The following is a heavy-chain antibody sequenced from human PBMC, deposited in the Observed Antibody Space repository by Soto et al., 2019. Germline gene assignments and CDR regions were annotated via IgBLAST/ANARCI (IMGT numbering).Heavy chain of an antibody. CDR3: ARQYSSGWPSFDP. V-gene: IGHV4-59*01. CDR2: IYYSGST. J-gene: IGHJ5*02. CDR1: GGSISSYY. Sequence: PSETLSLTCTVSGGSISSYYWSWIRQPPGKGLEWIGYIYYSGSTNYSPSLKSRVTISVDTSKNQFSLKLSSVTAADTAVYYCARQYSSGWPSFDPWGQGTLVTVSS. D-gene: IGHD6-19*01.